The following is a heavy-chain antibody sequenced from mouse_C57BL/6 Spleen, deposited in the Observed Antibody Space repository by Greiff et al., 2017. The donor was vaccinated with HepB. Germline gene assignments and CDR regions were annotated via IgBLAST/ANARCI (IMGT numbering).Heavy chain of an antibody. J-gene: IGHJ1*03. D-gene: IGHD1-1*01. V-gene: IGHV5-4*03. CDR1: GFTFSSYA. CDR2: ISDGGSYT. Sequence: EVKLMESGGGLVKPGGSLKLSCAASGFTFSSYAMSWVRQTPEKRLEWVATISDGGSYTYYPDNVKGRFTISRDNAKNNLYLQMSHLKSEDTAMYYCARGRGYYGSSYVPYFDGWGTGTTVTVSS. CDR3: ARGRGYYGSSYVPYFDG.